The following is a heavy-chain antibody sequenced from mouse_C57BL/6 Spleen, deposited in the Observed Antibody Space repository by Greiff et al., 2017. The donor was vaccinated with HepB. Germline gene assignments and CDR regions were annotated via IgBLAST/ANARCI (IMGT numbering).Heavy chain of an antibody. J-gene: IGHJ2*01. Sequence: EVQLQQSGPELVKPGASVKISCKASGYTFTDYYMNWVKQSHGKSLEWIGDINPNNGGTSYNQKFKGKATVTVDKSSSTAYMELSSLTSEDSAVYYCARGGYYYGSRYFDYWGQGTTLTVSS. CDR2: INPNNGGT. V-gene: IGHV1-26*01. D-gene: IGHD1-1*01. CDR1: GYTFTDYY. CDR3: ARGGYYYGSRYFDY.